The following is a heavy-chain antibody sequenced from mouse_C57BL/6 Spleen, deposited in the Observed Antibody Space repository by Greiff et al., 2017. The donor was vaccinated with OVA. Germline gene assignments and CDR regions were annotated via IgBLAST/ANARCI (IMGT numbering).Heavy chain of an antibody. CDR3: ALTGTVYYAVDY. V-gene: IGHV1-61*01. CDR1: GYTFTSYW. D-gene: IGHD4-1*01. J-gene: IGHJ4*01. CDR2: IYPSDSET. Sequence: QVQLQQPGAELVRPGSSVKLSCKASGYTFTSYWMDWVKQRPGQGLEWIGNIYPSDSETHYNQKFKDKATLTVDKSSSTAYMQLSSLTSEDSAVYYCALTGTVYYAVDYWGQGTSVTVSS.